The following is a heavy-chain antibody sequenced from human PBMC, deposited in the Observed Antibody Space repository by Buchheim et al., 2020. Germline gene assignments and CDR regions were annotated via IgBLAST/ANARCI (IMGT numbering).Heavy chain of an antibody. CDR3: AKDRLYCSSTSCYARDYYGMDV. CDR2: ISYDGSNK. CDR1: GFTFSSYG. D-gene: IGHD2-2*01. V-gene: IGHV3-30*18. Sequence: QVQLVESGGGVVQPGRSLRLSCAASGFTFSSYGMHWVRQAPGKGLEWVAVISYDGSNKYYADSVKGRFTISRDNSKNTLYLPMNSLRAEDTAVYYCAKDRLYCSSTSCYARDYYGMDVWGQGTT. J-gene: IGHJ6*02.